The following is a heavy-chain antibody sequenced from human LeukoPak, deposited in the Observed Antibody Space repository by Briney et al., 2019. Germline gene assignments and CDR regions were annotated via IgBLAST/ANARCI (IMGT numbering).Heavy chain of an antibody. CDR3: ARSVDWLPFDY. CDR2: INSDGSST. J-gene: IGHJ4*02. V-gene: IGHV3-74*01. Sequence: GGSLRLSCAASGFTFSSYWMHWVRQAPGKGLVWVSRINSDGSSTSYADSVKGRFTMSRDNAKNTLYLQMNSLRAEDTAVYYCARSVDWLPFDYWGQGTLVTVSS. CDR1: GFTFSSYW. D-gene: IGHD3-9*01.